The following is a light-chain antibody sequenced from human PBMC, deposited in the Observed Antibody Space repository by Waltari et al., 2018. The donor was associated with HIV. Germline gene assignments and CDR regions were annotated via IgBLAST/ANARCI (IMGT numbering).Light chain of an antibody. CDR3: QQFYTTPRT. CDR1: QSLLHNSNNKSC. CDR2: WAS. V-gene: IGKV4-1*01. J-gene: IGKJ1*01. Sequence: DIVMTQSPDSLAVSLGERATINCKSSQSLLHNSNNKSCLVWYQQRPEQPPKLLIYWASTRQSGVPDRFTGSGSGTDFTLTISGLQAEDVAVYYCQQFYTTPRTFGQGTRVEI.